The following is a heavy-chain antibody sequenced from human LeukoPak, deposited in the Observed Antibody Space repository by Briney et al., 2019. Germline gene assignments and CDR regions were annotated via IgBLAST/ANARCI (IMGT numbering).Heavy chain of an antibody. Sequence: ASVKVSCKASGYTFTGYYMHWVRQAPGQGLEWMGWINPNSGGTNYAQKFQGRVTMTRDTSISTAYMELSSLRSEDTAVYYCASDYYYDSSGSYFDYWGQGALVTVSS. D-gene: IGHD3-22*01. J-gene: IGHJ4*02. CDR2: INPNSGGT. CDR3: ASDYYYDSSGSYFDY. V-gene: IGHV1-2*02. CDR1: GYTFTGYY.